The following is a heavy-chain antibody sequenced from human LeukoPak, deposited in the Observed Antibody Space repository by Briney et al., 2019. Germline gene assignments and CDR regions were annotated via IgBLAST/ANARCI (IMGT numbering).Heavy chain of an antibody. CDR2: MNPNSGNT. CDR1: GYTFTSYD. CDR3: ARQYCSSTSCYPRWFDP. V-gene: IGHV1-8*01. D-gene: IGHD2-2*01. Sequence: ASVTVSCKASGYTFTSYDINWVRQATGQGLEWMGWMNPNSGNTGYAQKFQGRVTMTRNTSISTAYMELSSLRSEDTAVYYCARQYCSSTSCYPRWFDPWGQGTLVTFSS. J-gene: IGHJ5*02.